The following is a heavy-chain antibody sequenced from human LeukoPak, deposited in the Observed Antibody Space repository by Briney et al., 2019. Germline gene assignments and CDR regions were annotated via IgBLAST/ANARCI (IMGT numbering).Heavy chain of an antibody. Sequence: GGSLRLSCAASGFTFSSYAMHWVRQGPGKGLEWVAYLAHHGRDKYYADSVKGRFTISRDNSKNTMNFQMNNLRAEDTAVYYCAATTAIVPYYFMDVWGNGTTVTVSS. CDR1: GFTFSSYA. D-gene: IGHD5-18*01. V-gene: IGHV3-30*02. CDR2: LAHHGRDK. J-gene: IGHJ6*03. CDR3: AATTAIVPYYFMDV.